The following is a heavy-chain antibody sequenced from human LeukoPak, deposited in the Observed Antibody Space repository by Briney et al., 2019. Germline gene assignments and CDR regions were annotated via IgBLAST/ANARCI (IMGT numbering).Heavy chain of an antibody. J-gene: IGHJ4*02. D-gene: IGHD1-1*01. V-gene: IGHV3-30*18. CDR2: ISYDGSNK. CDR1: GFTFSRFG. CDR3: SKRRSTTDTGYFDY. Sequence: GGSLRLSCAASGFTFSRFGMHWLRQAPGKGLEWVAFISYDGSNKYYADSVKGRFPISRDNSKNTLYLQINSLRAEDTAAYYCSKRRSTTDTGYFDYGGQGTLVTVS.